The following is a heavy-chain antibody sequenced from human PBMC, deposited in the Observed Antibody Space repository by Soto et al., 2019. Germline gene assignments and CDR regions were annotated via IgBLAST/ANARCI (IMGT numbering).Heavy chain of an antibody. J-gene: IGHJ4*02. Sequence: SETLSLTCTVSGGSISSSSYYWGWIRQPPGKGLEWIGSIYYSGSTYYNPSLKSRVTISVDTSKNQFSLKLSSVTAADTAVYYCARQYGGTSSSWYSGPYFDYWGQGTLVTVSS. CDR2: IYYSGST. D-gene: IGHD6-13*01. V-gene: IGHV4-39*01. CDR1: GGSISSSSYY. CDR3: ARQYGGTSSSWYSGPYFDY.